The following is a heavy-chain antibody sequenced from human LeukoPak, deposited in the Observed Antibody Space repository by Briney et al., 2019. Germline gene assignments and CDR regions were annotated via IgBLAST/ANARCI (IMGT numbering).Heavy chain of an antibody. J-gene: IGHJ4*02. V-gene: IGHV3-30*02. CDR3: ARVGVDAPSYYLDY. Sequence: GGSPRLSCAASGFTFSGYGMHWVRQAPGKGLEWVAFIRYDGTNKYYADSVKGRFTISRDNSKNTLYLQMNSLRAEDTALYYCARVGVDAPSYYLDYWGQGSLITVSS. D-gene: IGHD3-3*01. CDR2: IRYDGTNK. CDR1: GFTFSGYG.